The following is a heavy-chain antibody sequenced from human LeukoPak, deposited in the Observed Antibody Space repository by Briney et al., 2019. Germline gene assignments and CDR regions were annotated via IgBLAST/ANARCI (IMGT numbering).Heavy chain of an antibody. D-gene: IGHD6-13*01. V-gene: IGHV3-15*01. CDR2: IKSKTDGGTT. J-gene: IGHJ4*02. CDR1: GFTFSIYS. CDR3: TTGKQQLVFGY. Sequence: PGGSLRLSCAASGFTFSIYSMNWVRQAPGKGLEWAGRIKSKTDGGTTDYAAPVKGRFTISRDDSKNTLYLQMNSLKTEDTAVYYCTTGKQQLVFGYWGQGTLVTVSS.